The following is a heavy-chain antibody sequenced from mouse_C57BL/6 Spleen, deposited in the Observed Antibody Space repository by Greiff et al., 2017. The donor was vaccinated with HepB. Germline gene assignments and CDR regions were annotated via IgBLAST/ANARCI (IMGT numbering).Heavy chain of an antibody. CDR1: GFTFSSYA. D-gene: IGHD2-14*01. Sequence: EVQRVESGEGLVKPGGSLKLSCAASGFTFSSYAMSWVRQTPEKRLEWVAYISSGGDYIYYADTVKGRFTISRDNARNTLYLQMSSLKSEDTAMYYSTREYDEGGYAMDYWGQGTSVTVSS. V-gene: IGHV5-9-1*02. CDR3: TREYDEGGYAMDY. J-gene: IGHJ4*01. CDR2: ISSGGDYI.